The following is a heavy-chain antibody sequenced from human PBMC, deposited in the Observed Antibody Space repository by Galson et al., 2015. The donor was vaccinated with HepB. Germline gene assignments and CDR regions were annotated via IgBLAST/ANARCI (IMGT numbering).Heavy chain of an antibody. CDR3: MKDRVPDGLWNADY. CDR1: GFSLRSYS. V-gene: IGHV3-23*01. D-gene: IGHD1-1*01. CDR2: ILGSSGGT. Sequence: SLRLSCAVSGFSLRSYSMSWVRQAPGKGLEWVSSILGSSGGTYYADSVKGRLTMSRDTSKNLLYLQMNDVRVDDTATYYCMKDRVPDGLWNADYWGQGTVVTVSS. J-gene: IGHJ4*02.